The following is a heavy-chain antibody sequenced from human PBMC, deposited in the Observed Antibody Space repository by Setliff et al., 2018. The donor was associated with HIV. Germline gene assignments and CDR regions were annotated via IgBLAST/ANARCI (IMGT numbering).Heavy chain of an antibody. J-gene: IGHJ5*02. CDR2: IYYSGST. Sequence: SETLSLTCNVSGGSISSSSYYWGWIRQPPGKGLEWIGSIYYSGSTYYNPSLKSRVTISVDTSKNQFSLKLSSVTAADTAVYYCVRERIGELLNWFDPWGQGTLVTVSS. V-gene: IGHV4-39*07. CDR3: VRERIGELLNWFDP. D-gene: IGHD3-10*01. CDR1: GGSISSSSYY.